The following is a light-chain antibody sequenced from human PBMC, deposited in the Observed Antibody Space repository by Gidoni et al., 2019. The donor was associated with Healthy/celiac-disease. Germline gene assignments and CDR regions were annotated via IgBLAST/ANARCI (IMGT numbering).Light chain of an antibody. Sequence: DIVMTQSPDSLAASLGERATINCKSSQSVLYRANNKNDLAWYQLKPGRPPKLLISWASTRESGVPDPCSGSGSGTDFTLAISSMQAEDVAVYYCQQYSSTPWTFGQGTKVEIK. CDR1: QSVLYRANNKND. J-gene: IGKJ1*01. CDR2: WAS. V-gene: IGKV4-1*01. CDR3: QQYSSTPWT.